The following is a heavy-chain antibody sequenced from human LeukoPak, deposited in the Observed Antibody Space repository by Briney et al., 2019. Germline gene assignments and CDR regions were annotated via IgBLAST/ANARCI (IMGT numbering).Heavy chain of an antibody. CDR2: VYYSGST. J-gene: IGHJ4*02. CDR1: GGSVSTIDYY. CDR3: AKDGTRPYYGSGSYYNYFDY. Sequence: SETLSLTCTVSGGSVSTIDYYWGWIRQPPGKGLEWIGSVYYSGSTYYNAPLKSRVTISVDTSKNQFSLKLSAVTAADTAVYYCAKDGTRPYYGSGSYYNYFDYWGQGTLVTVSS. D-gene: IGHD3-10*01. V-gene: IGHV4-39*07.